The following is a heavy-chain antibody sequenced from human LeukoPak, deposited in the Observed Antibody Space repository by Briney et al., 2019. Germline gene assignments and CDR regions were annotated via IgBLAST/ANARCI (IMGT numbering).Heavy chain of an antibody. CDR3: ARWTRFRLGYYGSGRLSGFDY. V-gene: IGHV4-59*01. Sequence: PSETLSLTCTLSGGSISSYYWSWIRQPPGEGREWIGYIYYSGSTNYNPSLKSRVTISVDTSKNQFSLKLSSVTAADTAVYYCARWTRFRLGYYGSGRLSGFDYWGQGTLVTVSS. CDR1: GGSISSYY. J-gene: IGHJ4*02. CDR2: IYYSGST. D-gene: IGHD3-10*01.